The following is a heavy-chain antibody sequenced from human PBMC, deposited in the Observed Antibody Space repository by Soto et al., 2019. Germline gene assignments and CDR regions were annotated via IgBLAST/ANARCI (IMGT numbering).Heavy chain of an antibody. CDR1: GFTFSSYG. J-gene: IGHJ4*02. V-gene: IGHV3-30*18. Sequence: GGSLRLSCAASGFTFSSYGMHWVRQAPGKGLEWVAVISYDGSSKYYADSVKGRVTISSDSAKNTLYLQMNRLRAEDKAVDYYAKVRYSGGWYAGLFDYWGQGTLVTV. CDR2: ISYDGSSK. CDR3: AKVRYSGGWYAGLFDY. D-gene: IGHD6-19*01.